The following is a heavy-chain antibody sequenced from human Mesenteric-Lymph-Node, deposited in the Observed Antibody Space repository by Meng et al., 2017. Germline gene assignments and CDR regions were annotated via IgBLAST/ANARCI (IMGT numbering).Heavy chain of an antibody. V-gene: IGHV4-39*01. CDR1: GGSISSSSDY. D-gene: IGHD6-19*01. J-gene: IGHJ4*02. CDR2: IYYSGST. Sequence: QLQLQESGPGLVKPSETLSPTCTVSGGSISSSSDYWGWIRQPPGKGLEWIGSIYYSGSTYYNPSLKSRVTISVDTSKNQFSLKLSSVTAADTAVYYCARIAVAGTFDYWGQGTLVTVSS. CDR3: ARIAVAGTFDY.